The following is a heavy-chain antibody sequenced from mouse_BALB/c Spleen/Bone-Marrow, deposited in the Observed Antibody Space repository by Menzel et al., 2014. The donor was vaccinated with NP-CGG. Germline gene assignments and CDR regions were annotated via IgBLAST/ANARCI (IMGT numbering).Heavy chain of an antibody. CDR1: GFTFSDYG. D-gene: IGHD3-1*01. CDR3: ARDRGRYRYFDV. J-gene: IGHJ1*01. Sequence: EVQGVESGGGLVQPGGSRKLSCAASGFTFSDYGMAWVRQAPGKGPEWVAFISNLAYCIYYADTVTGRFTISRENAKNTLYLEMSSLRSEDTAMYYCARDRGRYRYFDVWGAGTTVTVSS. CDR2: ISNLAYCI. V-gene: IGHV5-15*02.